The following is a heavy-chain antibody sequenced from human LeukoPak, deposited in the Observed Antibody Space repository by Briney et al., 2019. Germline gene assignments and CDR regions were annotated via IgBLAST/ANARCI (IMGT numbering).Heavy chain of an antibody. Sequence: GGSLRLSCAASGFTFSNAWMTWVRQAPGKGLEWVGRIKSKTDGGTTDYAAPVKGRFTISRDDSKNTLYLQMNSLKTEDTAVYYCSHRPIYYESSGPFDYWGQGTLVTVSS. CDR1: GFTFSNAW. CDR2: IKSKTDGGTT. J-gene: IGHJ4*02. V-gene: IGHV3-15*01. CDR3: SHRPIYYESSGPFDY. D-gene: IGHD3-22*01.